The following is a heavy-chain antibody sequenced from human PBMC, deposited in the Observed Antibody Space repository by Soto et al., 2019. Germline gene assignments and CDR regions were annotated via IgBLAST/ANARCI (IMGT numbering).Heavy chain of an antibody. D-gene: IGHD3-3*01. V-gene: IGHV1-18*01. J-gene: IGHJ3*02. CDR2: ISAYNGNT. CDR1: GYTFTSYG. Sequence: GASVKVSCKASGYTFTSYGISWVRQAPGQGLEWMGWISAYNGNTNYAQKLQGRVTMTTDTSTSTAYMELRSLRSDDTAVYYCARSVPQNRITIFGVVNIGAFDIWGQGTMVTVSS. CDR3: ARSVPQNRITIFGVVNIGAFDI.